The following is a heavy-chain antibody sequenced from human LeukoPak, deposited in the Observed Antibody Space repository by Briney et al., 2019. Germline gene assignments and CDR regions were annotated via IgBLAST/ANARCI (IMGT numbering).Heavy chain of an antibody. CDR1: GFTFSSYW. CDR3: ARVYGSGTYYPTALGMDV. J-gene: IGHJ6*02. V-gene: IGHV4-34*01. D-gene: IGHD3-10*01. Sequence: GSLRLSCAASGFTFSSYWMSWVRQPPGKGLEWIGEINPSGSTNYNPSLRSRVSMSVDTSKKQFSLRLTSVTAADTAVYYCARVYGSGTYYPTALGMDVWGQGTTVTISS. CDR2: INPSGST.